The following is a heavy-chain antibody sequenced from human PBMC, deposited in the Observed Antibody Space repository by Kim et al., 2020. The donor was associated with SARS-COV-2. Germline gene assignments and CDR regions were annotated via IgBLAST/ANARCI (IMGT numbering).Heavy chain of an antibody. CDR2: IYYSGGT. J-gene: IGHJ6*03. V-gene: IGHV4-30-4*01. D-gene: IGHD1-26*01. CDR1: GGSISSGGHY. Sequence: SETLSLTCTVSGGSISSGGHYWSWIRQSPGKGLEWIGYIYYSGGTYSNPSLQSRVTISVDTSNQFSLKLRSVTAADTAVYYCARLSRDGSSFYYYYMDVWGRGTTVTVSS. CDR3: ARLSRDGSSFYYYYMDV.